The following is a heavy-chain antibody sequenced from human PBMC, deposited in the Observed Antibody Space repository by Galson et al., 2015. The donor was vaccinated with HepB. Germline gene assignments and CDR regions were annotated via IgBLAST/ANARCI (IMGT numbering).Heavy chain of an antibody. D-gene: IGHD3-9*01. CDR3: ARETTYYDILTGYYGYYFDY. Sequence: SLRLSCAASGFTFSSYSMNWVRQAPGKGLEWVSYISSSSSTIYYADSVKGRFTISRDNAKNSLYLQMNSLRAEDTAVYYCARETTYYDILTGYYGYYFDYWGQGTLVTVSS. J-gene: IGHJ4*02. CDR1: GFTFSSYS. V-gene: IGHV3-48*01. CDR2: ISSSSSTI.